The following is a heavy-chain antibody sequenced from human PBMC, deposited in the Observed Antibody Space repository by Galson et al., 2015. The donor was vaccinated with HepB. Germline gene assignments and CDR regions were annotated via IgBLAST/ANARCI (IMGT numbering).Heavy chain of an antibody. Sequence: SLRLSCAASGFTFSSYGMHWVRQAPGKGLEWVAVISYDGSNKYYADSVKGRFTISRDNSKNTLYLQMNSLRAEDTAVYYCAKDQGYCSSTSCYGPTGNYYYYGMDVWGQGTTVTVSS. J-gene: IGHJ6*02. CDR2: ISYDGSNK. D-gene: IGHD2-2*01. CDR3: AKDQGYCSSTSCYGPTGNYYYYGMDV. CDR1: GFTFSSYG. V-gene: IGHV3-30*18.